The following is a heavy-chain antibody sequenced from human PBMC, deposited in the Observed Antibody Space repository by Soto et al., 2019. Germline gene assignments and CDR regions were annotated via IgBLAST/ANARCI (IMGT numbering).Heavy chain of an antibody. J-gene: IGHJ4*02. CDR3: ASTQFLTIVARGNF. V-gene: IGHV3-30-3*01. CDR2: MSHNGVIT. D-gene: IGHD3-10*01. CDR1: GFSFSSHT. Sequence: GGSLRLSCAASGFSFSSHTMHWVRQAPGKGLEWLSLMSHNGVITFYAESVKGRFTISRDNSKNTQFLQLNSLTPEDTGLYYCASTQFLTIVARGNFWGLGT.